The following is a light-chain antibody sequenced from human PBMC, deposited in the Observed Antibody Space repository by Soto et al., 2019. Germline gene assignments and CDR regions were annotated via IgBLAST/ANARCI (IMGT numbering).Light chain of an antibody. V-gene: IGKV1-5*03. Sequence: DIQMTQSPSTLSASVGDSFTITCRASQSISSWLAWYQQKPGKAPKLLIYKASSLESGVPSRFSGSGSGTEFTLTISSLQPDDFATYYCQQYNSYWTFGQGTKVEI. CDR3: QQYNSYWT. CDR2: KAS. J-gene: IGKJ1*01. CDR1: QSISSW.